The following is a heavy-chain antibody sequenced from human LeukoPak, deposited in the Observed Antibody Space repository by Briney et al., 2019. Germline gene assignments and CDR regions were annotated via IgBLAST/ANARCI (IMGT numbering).Heavy chain of an antibody. CDR2: IHYSGDT. CDR1: GGSISSGSYY. D-gene: IGHD2-21*01. J-gene: IGHJ4*02. CDR3: ARTIATGLKYFKD. V-gene: IGHV4-31*03. Sequence: SQTLSLTCTVSGGSISSGSYYWSWIRQHPGKGLEWNGYIHYSGDTYYNPSLKSRVTISVDTSKNQFSLKLSSVTAADTAVYYCARTIATGLKYFKDWGQGSLVTVAS.